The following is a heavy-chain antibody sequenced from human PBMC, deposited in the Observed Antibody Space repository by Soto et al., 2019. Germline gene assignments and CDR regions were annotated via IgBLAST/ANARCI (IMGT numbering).Heavy chain of an antibody. CDR2: FDPEDGET. CDR1: GYTLTELS. J-gene: IGHJ4*02. D-gene: IGHD3-10*01. Sequence: QVQLVQSGAEVKKPGASVKVSCKVSGYTLTELSMHWVRQAPGKGLEWMGGFDPEDGETIYAQKFQGRVTMTEDTSTDAAYMELSSLRSEDTAVYYCAPYTPWRVRGGQPFDYWGQGTLVTVSA. CDR3: APYTPWRVRGGQPFDY. V-gene: IGHV1-24*01.